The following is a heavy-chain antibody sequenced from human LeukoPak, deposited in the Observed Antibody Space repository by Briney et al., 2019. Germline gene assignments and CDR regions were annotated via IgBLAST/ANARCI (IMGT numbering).Heavy chain of an antibody. CDR2: IYYSGIT. J-gene: IGHJ6*02. V-gene: IGHV4-59*01. CDR3: ARDRYTYYDSSGYSQTIYGMDV. D-gene: IGHD3-22*01. Sequence: NPSETLSLTCIVSGDSISSYYWSWIRQPPGKGLEWIGYIYYSGITNYNPSLKSRVTISVDTSKNQFSLKLTSVTAADTAVYYCARDRYTYYDSSGYSQTIYGMDVWGQGTTVTVSS. CDR1: GDSISSYY.